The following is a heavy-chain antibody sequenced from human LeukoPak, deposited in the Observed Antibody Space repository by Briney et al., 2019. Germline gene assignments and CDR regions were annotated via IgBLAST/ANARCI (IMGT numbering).Heavy chain of an antibody. CDR1: GFSISDYA. D-gene: IGHD1-26*01. CDR2: LSPDGSSS. J-gene: IGHJ4*02. Sequence: PGGSLRLSCSVSGFSISDYAMHWVRQAPGKGLVWVSRLSPDGSSSMYADSVKGRFTVSRDNSKNTLYLQMNSLRAEHTAVYYCTRSPSLGGNYWGFDYWGQGTLVTVSS. V-gene: IGHV3-74*03. CDR3: TRSPSLGGNYWGFDY.